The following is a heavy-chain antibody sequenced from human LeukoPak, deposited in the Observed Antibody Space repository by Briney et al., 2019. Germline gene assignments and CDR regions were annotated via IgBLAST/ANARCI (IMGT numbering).Heavy chain of an antibody. J-gene: IGHJ3*02. D-gene: IGHD1-26*01. V-gene: IGHV3-74*01. CDR3: AREGAYSGSYYEVLAFDI. CDR2: INTDGSST. Sequence: PGGSLRLSCAASGFTFSSYWMHWVRQVPGKGLVWVSRINTDGSSTSYADSVKGRFTISRDNAKNTLYLQMNSLRAEDTAVYYCAREGAYSGSYYEVLAFDIWGQGTMVTVSS. CDR1: GFTFSSYW.